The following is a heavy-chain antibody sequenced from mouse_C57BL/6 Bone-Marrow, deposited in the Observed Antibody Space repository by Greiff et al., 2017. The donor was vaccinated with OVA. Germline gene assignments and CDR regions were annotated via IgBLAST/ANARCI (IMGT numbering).Heavy chain of an antibody. J-gene: IGHJ3*01. CDR2: IHPNSGST. D-gene: IGHD2-1*01. Sequence: QVQLQQPGAELVKPGASVKLSCKASGYTFTSYWMHWVKQRPGQGLEWIGMIHPNSGSTNYNEKFKSKATLTVEKSSSTAYMQLSSLTSEDSAVYYCARGYGNSAWFAYWGQGTLVTVSA. V-gene: IGHV1-64*01. CDR1: GYTFTSYW. CDR3: ARGYGNSAWFAY.